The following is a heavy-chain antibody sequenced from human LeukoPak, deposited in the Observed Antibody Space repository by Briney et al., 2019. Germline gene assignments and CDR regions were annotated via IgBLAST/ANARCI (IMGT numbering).Heavy chain of an antibody. J-gene: IGHJ5*02. V-gene: IGHV3-30*02. CDR3: AKVLTIGVADADH. CDR2: IQYDGSNK. Sequence: GGSLRLSCAASGFTFSSYGMHWVRQALGKGLEWVAFIQYDGSNKYYADSVKGRITISRDNSKNTLYLQMTSLRAEDTAVYYCAKVLTIGVADADHWGQGTLVTVSS. CDR1: GFTFSSYG. D-gene: IGHD6-19*01.